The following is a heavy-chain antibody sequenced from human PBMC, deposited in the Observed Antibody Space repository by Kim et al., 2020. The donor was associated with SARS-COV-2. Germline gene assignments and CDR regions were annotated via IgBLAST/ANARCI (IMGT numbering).Heavy chain of an antibody. CDR3: ARTLAAAGNGFDP. D-gene: IGHD6-13*01. J-gene: IGHJ5*02. Sequence: SNPSLKSRATKTVDTSKNQFSLKLSSVTAVETAVYYCARTLAAAGNGFDPWGQGTLVTVSS. V-gene: IGHV4-28*01.